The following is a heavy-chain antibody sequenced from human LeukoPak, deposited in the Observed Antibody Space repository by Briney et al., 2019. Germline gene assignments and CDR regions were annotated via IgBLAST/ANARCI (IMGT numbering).Heavy chain of an antibody. D-gene: IGHD2-21*01. CDR2: IFHSGST. J-gene: IGHJ4*02. CDR1: GYSISSGYY. V-gene: IGHV4-38-2*02. Sequence: PSETLSLTCTVSGYSISSGYYWGWIRQPPGKGLEWIGTIFHSGSTYSNPSLKSRVTISVDKSKNQFSLKLSSVTAADTAVYYCARMRGDKRVLRSLGYFDYWGQGTLVTVSS. CDR3: ARMRGDKRVLRSLGYFDY.